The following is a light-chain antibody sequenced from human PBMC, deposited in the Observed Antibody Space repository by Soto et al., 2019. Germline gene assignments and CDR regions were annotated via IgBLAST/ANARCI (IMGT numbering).Light chain of an antibody. CDR1: SSNIGNNN. J-gene: IGLJ3*02. V-gene: IGLV1-47*02. CDR2: SNN. Sequence: QAVVTQPPSASGTPGQRVTISCSGSSSNIGNNNVYWYQQLPGAAPKLLIYSNNQRPSGVPGPFSGSKSGTSASLAISGLRSEDEADYFCAACDDSLGGRVFGGGTKLTVL. CDR3: AACDDSLGGRV.